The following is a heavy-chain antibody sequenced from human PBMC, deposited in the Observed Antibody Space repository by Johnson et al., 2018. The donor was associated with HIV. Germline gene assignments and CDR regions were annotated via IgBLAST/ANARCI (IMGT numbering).Heavy chain of an antibody. V-gene: IGHV3-33*08. J-gene: IGHJ3*02. D-gene: IGHD6-6*01. CDR2: ISNK. CDR1: GFTFSNYG. Sequence: QVQLVESGGGVVQPGRSLRLSCAASGFTFSNYGMSWVRQAPGKGLEWVSVISNKYYADSVKGRFTISRDNSKNTLYLQMNSLRAEDTAVYYCALEYSSSRGAFDIWGQGTMVTVSS. CDR3: ALEYSSSRGAFDI.